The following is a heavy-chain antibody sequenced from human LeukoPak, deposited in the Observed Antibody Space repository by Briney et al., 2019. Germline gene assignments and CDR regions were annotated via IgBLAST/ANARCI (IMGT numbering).Heavy chain of an antibody. CDR1: GYTFSGSY. D-gene: IGHD6-19*01. J-gene: IGHJ3*02. CDR2: INPNSGDT. CDR3: ARFKTGSSGWYMVEWGPHDAFDI. Sequence: ASVKVSCKASGYTFSGSYIHWVRQAPGQGLEWMGRINPNSGDTNFAQTFQGRVTMTRDTSISTAYMELSRLRSDDTAVYYCARFKTGSSGWYMVEWGPHDAFDIWGQGTMVTVSS. V-gene: IGHV1-2*06.